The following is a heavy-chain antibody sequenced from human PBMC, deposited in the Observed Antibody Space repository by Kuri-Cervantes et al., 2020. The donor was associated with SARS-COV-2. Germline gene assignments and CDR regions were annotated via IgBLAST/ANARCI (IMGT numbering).Heavy chain of an antibody. CDR2: IRSKAYGGTT. Sequence: GESLKTSCTASGFTFGDYAMSWFRQAPGKGLEWVGFIRSKAYGGTTEYAASVNGRFTISRDDSKSIAYLQMNSLKTEDTAVYYCTSIVVVPVANYWGQGTLVTVSS. J-gene: IGHJ4*02. D-gene: IGHD2-2*01. CDR1: GFTFGDYA. CDR3: TSIVVVPVANY. V-gene: IGHV3-49*03.